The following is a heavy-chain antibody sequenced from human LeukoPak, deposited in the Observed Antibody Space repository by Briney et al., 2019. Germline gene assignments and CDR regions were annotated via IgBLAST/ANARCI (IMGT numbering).Heavy chain of an antibody. CDR1: GFTFSSYA. V-gene: IGHV3-30-3*01. CDR2: ISYDGSNK. CDR3: AREETMYYYDSSGYLDY. Sequence: GGSLRLSCAASGFTFSSYAMHWVRQAPGKGLEWVAAISYDGSNKYYADSVKGRFTISRDNSKNTLYLQMNSLRAEDTAVYYCAREETMYYYDSSGYLDYWGQGTLVTVSS. J-gene: IGHJ4*02. D-gene: IGHD3-22*01.